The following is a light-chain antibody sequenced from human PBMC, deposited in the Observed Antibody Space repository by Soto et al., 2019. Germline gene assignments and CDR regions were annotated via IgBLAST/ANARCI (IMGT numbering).Light chain of an antibody. Sequence: EIVLTQSPGTLSLSPGERATLSCRASQSVSSSYLAWYQQKPGQAPRLLIYGASSRATGIPDRFSGSGSGTNCTLTISRLEPEDFAVYYCKQYRSSPPYTFGQGTKLEIK. CDR1: QSVSSSY. V-gene: IGKV3-20*01. CDR3: KQYRSSPPYT. J-gene: IGKJ2*01. CDR2: GAS.